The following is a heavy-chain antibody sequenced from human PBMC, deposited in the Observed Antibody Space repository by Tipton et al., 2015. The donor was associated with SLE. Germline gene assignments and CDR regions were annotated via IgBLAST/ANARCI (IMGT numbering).Heavy chain of an antibody. CDR3: AKGRGGDTYYYYGMDV. J-gene: IGHJ6*02. Sequence: SLRLSCAASGFTFSSYGMHWVRQAPGKGLEWVAVIWYDGTNKYYADSVKGRFTISRDNSKNTLYLQMNSLRAEDTAVYYCAKGRGGDTYYYYGMDVWGQGTTVTVSS. V-gene: IGHV3-33*06. CDR2: IWYDGTNK. CDR1: GFTFSSYG. D-gene: IGHD2-21*02.